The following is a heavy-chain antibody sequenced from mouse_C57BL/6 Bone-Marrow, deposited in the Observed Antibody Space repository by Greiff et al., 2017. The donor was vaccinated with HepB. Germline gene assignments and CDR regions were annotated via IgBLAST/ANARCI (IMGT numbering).Heavy chain of an antibody. D-gene: IGHD1-1*01. V-gene: IGHV5-15*01. J-gene: IGHJ4*01. CDR1: GFTFSDYG. CDR2: ISNLAYSI. CDR3: ARVPYYGSSSYAMDY. Sequence: EVQGVESGGGLVQPGGSLKLSCAASGFTFSDYGMAWVRQAPRKGPEWVAFISNLAYSIYYADTVTGRFTISRENAKNTLYLEMSSLRSEDTAMYYCARVPYYGSSSYAMDYWGQGTSVTVSS.